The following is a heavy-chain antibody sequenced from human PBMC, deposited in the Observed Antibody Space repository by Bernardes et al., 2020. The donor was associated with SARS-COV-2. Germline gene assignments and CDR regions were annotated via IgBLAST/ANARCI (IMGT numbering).Heavy chain of an antibody. CDR1: GFTFSSFG. J-gene: IGHJ6*02. V-gene: IGHV3-30*18. Sequence: GGSLRLSCAASGFTFSSFGMHWVRQAPGKGLEWVASISYDGINKYYVKSVRGRFTISRDNSKNTLYLQLNSLKPEDTAVYYCAKLTTERDLRYGLDVWGQGTTVTVSS. CDR3: AKLTTERDLRYGLDV. D-gene: IGHD3-3*01. CDR2: ISYDGINK.